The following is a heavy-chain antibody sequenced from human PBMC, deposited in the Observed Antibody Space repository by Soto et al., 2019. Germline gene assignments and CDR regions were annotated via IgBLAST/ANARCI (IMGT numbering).Heavy chain of an antibody. CDR2: INPSGGST. V-gene: IGHV1-46*01. D-gene: IGHD2-21*02. Sequence: ASVKGSCNASRYAFTSCYIHWVRQAPVQGLDWMGMINPSGGSTSYAQKFQGRVTMTRDTVTSTVYMELSSLRSEHTAVYYCARVSSVYGGNSSFQNLNYYYYYGMDVWGQGTTVTVSS. CDR3: ARVSSVYGGNSSFQNLNYYYYYGMDV. J-gene: IGHJ6*02. CDR1: RYAFTSCY.